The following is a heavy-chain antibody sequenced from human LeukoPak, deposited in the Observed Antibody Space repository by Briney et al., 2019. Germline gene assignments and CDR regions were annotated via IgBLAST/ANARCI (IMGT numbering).Heavy chain of an antibody. V-gene: IGHV4-4*07. CDR1: GVTISSYV. D-gene: IGHD3-22*01. CDR2: IHTSGST. J-gene: IGHJ4*02. Sequence: PSGTLCLTCAVSGVTISSYVWSWVRQAAGKGLERIGRIHTSGSTTYNPSLKSRVTMSVDTSKNQFSLKLSSVSAADTAVYYCARDAYYYDSRGYRGFYYWGQGTLVTVSS. CDR3: ARDAYYYDSRGYRGFYY.